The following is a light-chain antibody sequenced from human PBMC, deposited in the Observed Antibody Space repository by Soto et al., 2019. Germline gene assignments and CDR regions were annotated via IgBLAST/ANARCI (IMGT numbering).Light chain of an antibody. CDR3: TSYTSGATLI. J-gene: IGLJ2*01. CDR2: GVS. CDR1: SSDVGAYNY. V-gene: IGLV2-14*03. Sequence: QSALTQPASVSGSPGQSITISCTGTSSDVGAYNYVSWYQHPPGKAPKLMIYGVSSRPSGISHRFSGSKSGSMASLTISGLQAEDEADYYCTSYTSGATLIFGGGTKLTVL.